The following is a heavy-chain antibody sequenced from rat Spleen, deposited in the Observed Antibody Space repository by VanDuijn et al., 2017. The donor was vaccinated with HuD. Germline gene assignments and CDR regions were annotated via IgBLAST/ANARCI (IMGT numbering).Heavy chain of an antibody. J-gene: IGHJ3*01. D-gene: IGHD4-3*01. CDR2: ISYDGSST. CDR1: GFTFNYYW. CDR3: TRDGVRGFAY. Sequence: EVQLVESGGDLVQPGRSLKLTCAASGFTFNYYWMTWIRQAPTKGLEWVATISYDGSSTYYRDSVKGRFTISRDNAKNTQYLQMDSLRPEDTATYYCTRDGVRGFAYWGQGTVVTVSS. V-gene: IGHV5-29*01.